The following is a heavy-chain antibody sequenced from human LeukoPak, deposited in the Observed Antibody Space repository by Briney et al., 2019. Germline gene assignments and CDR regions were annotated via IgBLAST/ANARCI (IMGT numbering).Heavy chain of an antibody. V-gene: IGHV3-21*04. CDR3: VKDSPYYYDSSDY. Sequence: GGSLRLSCAASGFTFSSYSMNWVRQAPGKGLEWVSSISSSSSYIYYADSVKGRFTISRDNSKNTLYLHMNSLRAEDTAVYYCVKDSPYYYDSSDYWGQGTLVTVSS. J-gene: IGHJ4*02. CDR2: ISSSSSYI. D-gene: IGHD3-22*01. CDR1: GFTFSSYS.